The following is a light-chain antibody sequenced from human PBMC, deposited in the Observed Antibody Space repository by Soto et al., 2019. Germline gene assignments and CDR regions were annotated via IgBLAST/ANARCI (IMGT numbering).Light chain of an antibody. CDR1: QSISSY. V-gene: IGKV1-39*01. J-gene: IGKJ5*01. Sequence: DIQITHYPCALSGSLGWVCMIPCRAIQSISSYLNWYQQKSGKAPNLLIYAASSLQSGVPSRFSGSGSGTDFTLTISSLQPEDFASYYCHESYCFPHPFGEGTRPEV. CDR2: AAS. CDR3: HESYCFPHP.